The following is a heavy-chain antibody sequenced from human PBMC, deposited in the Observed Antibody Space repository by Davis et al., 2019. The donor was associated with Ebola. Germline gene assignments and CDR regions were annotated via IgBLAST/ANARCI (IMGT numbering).Heavy chain of an antibody. CDR1: GGSFSGYS. Sequence: MPSETLSLTCAVYGGSFSGYSWSWIRQPPGKGLEWIGYIYHSGSTYYNPSLKSRVTISVDRSKNQFSLKLSSVTAADTAVYYCARDAPEDIVATDTLDYWGQGTLVTVSS. J-gene: IGHJ4*02. D-gene: IGHD5-12*01. V-gene: IGHV4-30-2*01. CDR2: IYHSGST. CDR3: ARDAPEDIVATDTLDY.